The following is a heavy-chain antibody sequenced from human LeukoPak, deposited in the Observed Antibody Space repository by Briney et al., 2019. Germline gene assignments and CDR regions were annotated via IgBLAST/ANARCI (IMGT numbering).Heavy chain of an antibody. Sequence: SETLSLTCTVSGGSISSSDYYWGWIRQPPGKGLEWIASIYYSGSTYYNPSLKSRVTISKDTSKNQFSLKLNSVTAADTAVYCCARGNWNYNWFDPWGQGTLVTVSS. CDR2: IYYSGST. V-gene: IGHV4-39*01. J-gene: IGHJ5*02. CDR1: GGSISSSDYY. D-gene: IGHD1-7*01. CDR3: ARGNWNYNWFDP.